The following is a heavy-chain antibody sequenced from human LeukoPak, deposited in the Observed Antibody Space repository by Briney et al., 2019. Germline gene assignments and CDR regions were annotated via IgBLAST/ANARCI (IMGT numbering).Heavy chain of an antibody. V-gene: IGHV3-7*01. Sequence: PGGSLRLSCAASGFTFSRYWTTWVRQAPGKGLEWVANINEDGSEKYYLDSVRGRFTISRDNAKNSLYLQMDSLRAEDTAVYYCARLFVYGSGAEAFDYWGQGALVTVSS. J-gene: IGHJ4*02. CDR2: INEDGSEK. CDR3: ARLFVYGSGAEAFDY. CDR1: GFTFSRYW. D-gene: IGHD3-10*01.